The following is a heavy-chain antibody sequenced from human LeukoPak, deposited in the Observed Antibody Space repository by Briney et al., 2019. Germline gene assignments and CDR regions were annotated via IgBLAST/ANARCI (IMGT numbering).Heavy chain of an antibody. J-gene: IGHJ4*02. Sequence: GGSLRVSCAASGFTFSSYGMHWVRQAPGKGLEWVAVISYDGRTKYYADSVKGRFTISRDNSKNTLYLQMNSLRAEDTAVYYCAILELLWFGELSVDDTIPFHYWGQGTLVTVSS. V-gene: IGHV3-30*03. CDR1: GFTFSSYG. CDR3: AILELLWFGELSVDDTIPFHY. D-gene: IGHD3-10*01. CDR2: ISYDGRTK.